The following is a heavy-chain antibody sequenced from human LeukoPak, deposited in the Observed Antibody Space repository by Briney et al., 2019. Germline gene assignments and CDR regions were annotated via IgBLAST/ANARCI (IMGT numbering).Heavy chain of an antibody. CDR3: ARDKQWLKGAFDYYYYMDV. D-gene: IGHD6-19*01. CDR1: GGSISSYY. CDR2: IYTSGST. Sequence: ASETLSLTCTVSGGSISSYYWSWIRQPAGKGLEWIGRIYTSGSTNYNPSLKSRVTMSVDTSKNQFSLKLSSVTAADTAVYYCARDKQWLKGAFDYYYYMDVWGKGTTVTISS. J-gene: IGHJ6*03. V-gene: IGHV4-4*07.